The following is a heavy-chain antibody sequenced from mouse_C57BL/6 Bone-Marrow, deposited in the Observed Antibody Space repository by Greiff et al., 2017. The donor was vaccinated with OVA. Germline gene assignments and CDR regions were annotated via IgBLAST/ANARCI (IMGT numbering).Heavy chain of an antibody. V-gene: IGHV1-81*01. J-gene: IGHJ1*03. CDR2: IYPRSGNT. Sequence: VQLQQSGAELARPGASVKLSCKASGYTFTSYGISWVKQRTGQGLEWIGEIYPRSGNTYYNEKFKGKATLTADKSSSTAYMELRSLTSEDSAVYFCARRVGRRGYFDVWGTGTTVTVSS. D-gene: IGHD4-1*01. CDR1: GYTFTSYG. CDR3: ARRVGRRGYFDV.